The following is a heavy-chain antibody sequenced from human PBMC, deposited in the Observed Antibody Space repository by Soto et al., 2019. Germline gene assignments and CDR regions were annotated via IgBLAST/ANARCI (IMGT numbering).Heavy chain of an antibody. CDR2: VKQDGSEK. D-gene: IGHD1-26*01. Sequence: GGSLRLSCAASGFTFSRYWMSWVRQAPGKGLEWVANVKQDGSEKYYVDSVKGRFTISRDNAKNSLYLHMNSLRAEDTAVYYCAREYSGTYFDYWGQGTLVTVSS. CDR1: GFTFSRYW. V-gene: IGHV3-7*01. J-gene: IGHJ4*02. CDR3: AREYSGTYFDY.